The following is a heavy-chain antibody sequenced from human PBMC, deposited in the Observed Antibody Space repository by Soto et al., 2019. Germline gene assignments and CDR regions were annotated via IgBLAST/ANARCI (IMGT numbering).Heavy chain of an antibody. CDR3: ARGRASGSYYLLDY. J-gene: IGHJ4*02. V-gene: IGHV1-8*01. CDR1: GDTFTTYG. CDR2: INPNSGNI. Sequence: GASVKVSCKASGDTFTTYGINWVRQATGHGLGWMGWINPNSGNIGYAQRFQGRVTMTRDTAIRTAYMEVSSLRSDDTAVYYRARGRASGSYYLLDYWGQGTLVTVSS. D-gene: IGHD3-10*01.